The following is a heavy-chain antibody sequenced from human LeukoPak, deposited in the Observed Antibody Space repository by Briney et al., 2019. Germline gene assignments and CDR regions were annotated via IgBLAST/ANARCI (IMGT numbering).Heavy chain of an antibody. V-gene: IGHV5-51*01. CDR1: GYNFNTYW. CDR3: ASPAGITSIDPFDI. CDR2: IYPSDSNT. Sequence: GESLKISCKGFGYNFNTYWIGWVRQMPGKGLEWMGIIYPSDSNTRYSPSFQGQVSISADKSIDTVYLQWSSLKASDTAIYYCASPAGITSIDPFDIWGQGTMVTVSS. D-gene: IGHD1-14*01. J-gene: IGHJ3*02.